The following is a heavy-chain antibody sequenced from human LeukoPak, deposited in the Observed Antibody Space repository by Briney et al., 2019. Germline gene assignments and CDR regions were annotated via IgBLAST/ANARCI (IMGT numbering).Heavy chain of an antibody. D-gene: IGHD3-16*01. V-gene: IGHV4-38-2*01. CDR1: GYSISGGYY. CDR2: IYRDGTT. Sequence: SETLSLTCAVGGYSISGGYYWGWVRQPPGKGLEWIGSIYRDGTTFHNPSLKSRVTISVGTSKNQFSLKLSPVTAADTAVYFCAGFFARGGSFDYWGQGTLVTVSS. CDR3: AGFFARGGSFDY. J-gene: IGHJ4*02.